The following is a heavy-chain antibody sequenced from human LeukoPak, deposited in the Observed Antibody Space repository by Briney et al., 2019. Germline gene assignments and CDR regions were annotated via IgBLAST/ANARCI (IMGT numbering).Heavy chain of an antibody. CDR3: ARDPPNYYDSSGLLDY. J-gene: IGHJ4*02. CDR2: SSSGSTI. Sequence: GGSLRLSCAASGFTFSSYEMNWVRQAPGKGLEGVSYSSSGSTIYYADSVKGRFTISRDNANNSLYLQMNSLRAEDTAVYYCARDPPNYYDSSGLLDYWGQGTLVTVSS. V-gene: IGHV3-48*03. D-gene: IGHD3-22*01. CDR1: GFTFSSYE.